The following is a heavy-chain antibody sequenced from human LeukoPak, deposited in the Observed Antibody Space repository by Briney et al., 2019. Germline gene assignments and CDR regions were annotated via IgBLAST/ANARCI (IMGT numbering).Heavy chain of an antibody. CDR3: AKRKLGSESEFLYFDL. Sequence: GGSLRLSCATSGFIFGSYGMYWVRQAPGKGLEWVTFIRHDGSNKYYADSVEGRFTISRDNSKNTLYLQMNSLRAEDTAVYYCAKRKLGSESEFLYFDLWGRGTLVTVSS. D-gene: IGHD7-27*01. CDR2: IRHDGSNK. V-gene: IGHV3-30*02. J-gene: IGHJ2*01. CDR1: GFIFGSYG.